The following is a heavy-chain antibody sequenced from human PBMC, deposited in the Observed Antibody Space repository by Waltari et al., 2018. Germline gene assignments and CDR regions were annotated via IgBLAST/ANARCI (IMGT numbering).Heavy chain of an antibody. CDR1: GFTFSSYW. J-gene: IGHJ4*02. Sequence: EVQLVESGGGLVQPGGSLRLSCAASGFTFSSYWMSWVRQAPGKGLEWVANIKQDGSDKYYVDSVKGRFTISRDNAKNSLYLQMNSLRAEDTAVYYCAAITYYYGSGSYSLDYWGQGTLVTVSS. V-gene: IGHV3-7*01. D-gene: IGHD3-10*01. CDR2: IKQDGSDK. CDR3: AAITYYYGSGSYSLDY.